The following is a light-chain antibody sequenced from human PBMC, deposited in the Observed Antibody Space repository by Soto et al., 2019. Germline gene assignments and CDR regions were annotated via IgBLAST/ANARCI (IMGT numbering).Light chain of an antibody. V-gene: IGKV1-13*02. CDR3: QHFSSYPFT. Sequence: AIQLTQSPSSLSASVGDRVTITCRASQDISRALAWYQQKPAKPPKLLIYDASTLESGVPSRFSGSQSGTDFTLAISSLQPEDFATYYCQHFSSYPFTFGPGTKVYIK. CDR2: DAS. CDR1: QDISRA. J-gene: IGKJ3*01.